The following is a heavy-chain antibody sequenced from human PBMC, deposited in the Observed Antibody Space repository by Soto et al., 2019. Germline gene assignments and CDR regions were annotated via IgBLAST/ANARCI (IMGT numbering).Heavy chain of an antibody. Sequence: ASVKVSCKASGYTFTGYYMHWVRQAPGQGLEWMGWINPNSGGTNYAQKFQGWVTMTRDTSISTAYMELSRLTSDDTAVYYCARESYYGSGSYPDWGQGTPVTVSS. CDR1: GYTFTGYY. CDR2: INPNSGGT. V-gene: IGHV1-2*04. CDR3: ARESYYGSGSYPD. J-gene: IGHJ4*02. D-gene: IGHD3-10*01.